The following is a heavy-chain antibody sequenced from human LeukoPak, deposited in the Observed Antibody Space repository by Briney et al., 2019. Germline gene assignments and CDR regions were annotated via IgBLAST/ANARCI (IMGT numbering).Heavy chain of an antibody. CDR2: IYPGDSDT. D-gene: IGHD1-1*01. V-gene: IGHV5-51*01. J-gene: IGHJ4*02. Sequence: GQSLKISCNVSGYSFTSYWIGWVRQMPGKGLECMGIIYPGDSDTRYSPSFQGQVTISADKSISTAYLQWSSLKASDTAMYYCARHETGPYFDYWGQGTLVTVSS. CDR1: GYSFTSYW. CDR3: ARHETGPYFDY.